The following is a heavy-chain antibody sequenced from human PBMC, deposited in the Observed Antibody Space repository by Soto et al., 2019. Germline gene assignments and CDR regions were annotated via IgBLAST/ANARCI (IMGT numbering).Heavy chain of an antibody. V-gene: IGHV1-8*01. CDR3: AGARVESLCNYCLDV. J-gene: IGHJ6*03. Sequence: QVQLVQSGAEMKKPGASVKVSCKASGYTFTSYDINWVRQVTGQGLEWMGWLNPDSGNTGYAQKCAGRGNMARNMYISTAYRELSGLGSEDTAVCYSAGARVESLCNYCLDVRDKGTTVTVSS. CDR2: LNPDSGNT. CDR1: GYTFTSYD.